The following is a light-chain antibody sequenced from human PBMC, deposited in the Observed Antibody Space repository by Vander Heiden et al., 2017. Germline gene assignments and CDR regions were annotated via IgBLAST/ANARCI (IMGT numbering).Light chain of an antibody. V-gene: IGLV2-23*02. J-gene: IGLJ2*01. Sequence: QSALTQPASVSGSPGPSITISCTGTSSDVGSYNVVSWYQQHPGKAPKLMIYEVTKRPAVVSDRFSGSKSGNTASLTISGLQEEDEADYYCCSDGSSSGEVFGGGTKLTVL. CDR2: EVT. CDR3: CSDGSSSGEV. CDR1: SSDVGSYNV.